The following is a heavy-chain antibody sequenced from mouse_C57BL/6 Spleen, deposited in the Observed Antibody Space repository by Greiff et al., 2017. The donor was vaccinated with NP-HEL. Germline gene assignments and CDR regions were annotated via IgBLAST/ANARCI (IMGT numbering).Heavy chain of an antibody. V-gene: IGHV3-6*01. Sequence: EVKLMESGPGLVKPSQSLSLTCSVTGYSITSGYYWNWIRQFPGNKLEWMGYISYDGSNNYNPSLKNRISITRDTSKNQFFLKLNSVTTEDTATYYCARGYYGSSYPSFDDWGQGTTLTVSS. CDR3: ARGYYGSSYPSFDD. D-gene: IGHD1-1*01. CDR2: ISYDGSN. J-gene: IGHJ2*01. CDR1: GYSITSGYY.